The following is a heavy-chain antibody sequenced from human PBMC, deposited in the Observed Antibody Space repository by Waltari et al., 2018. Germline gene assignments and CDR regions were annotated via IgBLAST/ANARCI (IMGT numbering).Heavy chain of an antibody. J-gene: IGHJ4*02. CDR3: ARDLRYCSGGSCYGIDY. Sequence: EVQLVESGGDLVQPGGSLRLSCAASGFTFSSYWMSWVRQAPGKGLEWVANIKQDGSEKYYVDSVKGRFTISRDNAKNSLYLQMNSLRAEDTAVYYCARDLRYCSGGSCYGIDYWGQGTLVTVSS. CDR1: GFTFSSYW. V-gene: IGHV3-7*01. D-gene: IGHD2-15*01. CDR2: IKQDGSEK.